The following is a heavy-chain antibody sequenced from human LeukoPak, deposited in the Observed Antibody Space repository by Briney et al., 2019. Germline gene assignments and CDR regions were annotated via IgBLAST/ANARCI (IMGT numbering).Heavy chain of an antibody. CDR1: GFTFSGFG. J-gene: IGHJ4*02. Sequence: GGSLRLSCAVSGFTFSGFGMHWVRQAPGKGLEWVAVIWYDGSNKYYADSVKGRFTISRDNSKNTLYLQMNTLRAEDTALYYCAKDSANWGRHYDNWGQGTLVTVSS. V-gene: IGHV3-33*06. CDR3: AKDSANWGRHYDN. CDR2: IWYDGSNK. D-gene: IGHD7-27*01.